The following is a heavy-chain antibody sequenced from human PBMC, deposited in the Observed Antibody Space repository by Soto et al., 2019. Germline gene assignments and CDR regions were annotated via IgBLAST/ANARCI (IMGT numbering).Heavy chain of an antibody. D-gene: IGHD6-6*01. V-gene: IGHV1-2*04. J-gene: IGHJ4*02. CDR3: ARSYSSSSAFDY. CDR1: GYTFTGYY. CDR2: INPNSGGT. Sequence: QVQLVQSGAEVKKPGASVKVSCKASGYTFTGYYMHGVRQAPGQGLEWMGWINPNSGGTNYAQKVQGCVTMTKNTAISTAYLGLSSLRSDDTAVYYCARSYSSSSAFDYWGQGNLVTVSS.